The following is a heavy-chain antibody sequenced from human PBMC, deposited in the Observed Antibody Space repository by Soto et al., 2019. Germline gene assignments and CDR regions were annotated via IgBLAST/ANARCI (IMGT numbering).Heavy chain of an antibody. CDR2: IYSGGST. J-gene: IGHJ4*02. D-gene: IGHD6-6*01. CDR3: AAQYSSSSVIY. Sequence: EVQLVESGGGLIQPGGSLRLSCAASGFTVSSNYISWVRQAPGKGLEWVSVIYSGGSTYYADSVKGRFTISRDNSKNTLYLQMNSLRAEDTAVYYCAAQYSSSSVIYWGQGTLVTVSS. CDR1: GFTVSSNY. V-gene: IGHV3-53*01.